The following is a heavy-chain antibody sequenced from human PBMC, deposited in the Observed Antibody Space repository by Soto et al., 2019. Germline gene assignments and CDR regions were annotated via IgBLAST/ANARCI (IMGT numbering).Heavy chain of an antibody. CDR2: IYYSGST. D-gene: IGHD2-21*02. V-gene: IGHV4-59*01. J-gene: IGHJ3*02. CDR1: GGSISGYY. Sequence: SETLSLTCTVSGGSISGYYWTWIRQPPGKGLEWIGYIYYSGSTNYNPSLKSRVTISLDTSKNQFSLKLSSVTAADTALYYCARSMGNNCGGDRHYAFDIWGQGTMVT. CDR3: ARSMGNNCGGDRHYAFDI.